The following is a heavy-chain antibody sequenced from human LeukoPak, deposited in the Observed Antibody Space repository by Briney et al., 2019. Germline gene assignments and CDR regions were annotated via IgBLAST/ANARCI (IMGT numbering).Heavy chain of an antibody. Sequence: PGGSLRLSCAASGYTFDDYAMHWVRQAPGKGLEWVSLISWDGGSTYYADSVKGRFTISRDNSKNSLYLQMNSLRAEDTALYYCAKAKRRITIFEFDYWGQGTLVTVSS. J-gene: IGHJ4*02. CDR3: AKAKRRITIFEFDY. CDR1: GYTFDDYA. CDR2: ISWDGGST. D-gene: IGHD3-3*01. V-gene: IGHV3-43D*04.